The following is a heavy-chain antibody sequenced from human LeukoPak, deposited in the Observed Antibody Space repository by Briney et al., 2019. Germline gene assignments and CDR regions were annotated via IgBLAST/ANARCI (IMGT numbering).Heavy chain of an antibody. V-gene: IGHV4-31*03. Sequence: SETLSLTCTVSGGSISSGGYYWSWIRQHPGKGLEWIGYIYYSGSTYYNPSLKSRVTISVDTSKNQFSLKLSSVTAADTAVYYCARVRLLPMDNWFDPWGQGTLVTVSS. CDR3: ARVRLLPMDNWFDP. CDR2: IYYSGST. CDR1: GGSISSGGYY. J-gene: IGHJ5*02. D-gene: IGHD2-15*01.